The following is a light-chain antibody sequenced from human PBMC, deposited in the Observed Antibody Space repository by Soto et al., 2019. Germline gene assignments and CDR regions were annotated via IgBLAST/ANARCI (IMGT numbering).Light chain of an antibody. J-gene: IGKJ1*01. CDR2: AAS. Sequence: DFRMTQSPSSLSASVGDRVTITCRASQGISNSLAWYQQKPGRVPKLLIYAASTLQSGVPSRFSGSGAGTDFTLTISRLQPEDVAIYYCQKYNSAPWTFGQGTKV. CDR3: QKYNSAPWT. CDR1: QGISNS. V-gene: IGKV1-27*01.